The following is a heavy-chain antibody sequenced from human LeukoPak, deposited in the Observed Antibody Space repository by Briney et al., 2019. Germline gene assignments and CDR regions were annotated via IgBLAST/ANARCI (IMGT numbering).Heavy chain of an antibody. V-gene: IGHV3-48*01. CDR2: IGISSGNT. CDR3: ARDHRYAFDN. CDR1: GFNFIDYS. D-gene: IGHD5-12*01. Sequence: QSGGSLRLSCAASGFNFIDYSMTWVRQAPGKGLEWISYIGISSGNTKYADSVKGRFTISRDKARNSLYLQMNSLRVEDTAVYYCARDHRYAFDNWGHGTLVTVSS. J-gene: IGHJ4*01.